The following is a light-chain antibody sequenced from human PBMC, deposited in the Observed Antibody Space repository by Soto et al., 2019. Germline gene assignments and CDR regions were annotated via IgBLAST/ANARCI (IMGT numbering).Light chain of an antibody. J-gene: IGLJ2*01. V-gene: IGLV1-40*01. CDR3: QSYDSSLSGSEVV. Sequence: QLVLTQPPSVSGAPGQRVTISCTGSSSNIGAGYDVHWYQQLPGTAPKLLMYGKSNRPSGVPDRFSGSKSGTSASLAITGLQAEDEADYYCQSYDSSLSGSEVVFGGGTKLTVL. CDR1: SSNIGAGYD. CDR2: GKS.